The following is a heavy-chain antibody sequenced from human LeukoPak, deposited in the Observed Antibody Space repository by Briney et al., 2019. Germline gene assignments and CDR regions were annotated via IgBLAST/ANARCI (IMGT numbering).Heavy chain of an antibody. V-gene: IGHV1-18*01. D-gene: IGHD2-2*01. CDR2: ISAYNGNT. CDR1: GYTFTSYG. J-gene: IGHJ6*03. CDR3: ARVPPYCSSTSCYSYYMDV. Sequence: ASVKVSCKASGYTFTSYGISWVRQAPGQGLEWMGWISAYNGNTNYAQKLQGRVTMTTDTSTSTAYRELRSLRSDDTAVYYCARVPPYCSSTSCYSYYMDVWGKGTTVTVSS.